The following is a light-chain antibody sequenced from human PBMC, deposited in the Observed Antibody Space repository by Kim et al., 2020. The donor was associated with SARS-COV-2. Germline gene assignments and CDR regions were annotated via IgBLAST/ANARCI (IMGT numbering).Light chain of an antibody. CDR3: QQRGNWPPFT. CDR2: DAS. Sequence: EIVLTQSPATLSLSPGERATLSCRASQSISNYLAWYQQKPGQAPRLLILDASHRATGIPSRFAGSGSGTDFTLTISSLEPEDFAVYYCQQRGNWPPFTFGGGTKVDIK. CDR1: QSISNY. J-gene: IGKJ4*01. V-gene: IGKV3-11*01.